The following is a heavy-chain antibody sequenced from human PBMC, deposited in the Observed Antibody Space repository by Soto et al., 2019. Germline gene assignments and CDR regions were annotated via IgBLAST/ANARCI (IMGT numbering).Heavy chain of an antibody. V-gene: IGHV4-34*01. D-gene: IGHD3-16*02. CDR1: GGSFSGYY. CDR3: ARGRARSGYRYAFDI. J-gene: IGHJ3*02. CDR2: INHSGST. Sequence: QVQLQQWGAGLLKPSETLSLTCAVYGGSFSGYYWSWIRQPPGRGLEWIGEINHSGSTNYNPSLKSRVTIAVDTSKNQFSMKRSAVTAADTAVYYCARGRARSGYRYAFDIWGQVTMVTVSS.